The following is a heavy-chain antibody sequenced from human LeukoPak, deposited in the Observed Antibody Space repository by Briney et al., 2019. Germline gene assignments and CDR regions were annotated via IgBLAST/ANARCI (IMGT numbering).Heavy chain of an antibody. CDR1: VLPFSNYA. D-gene: IGHD3-9*01. V-gene: IGHV3-23*01. J-gene: IGHJ4*02. CDR3: AKWGDYDVLTGYYDPDY. Sequence: GAPLRLSCAASVLPFSNYAMSWVRQAPGKALEWVSAITGSGGGTYYAVSVKGRFTISRDNSKNTLYLQMNSLRAEDTAVYYCAKWGDYDVLTGYYDPDYWGQGTLVTVSS. CDR2: ITGSGGGT.